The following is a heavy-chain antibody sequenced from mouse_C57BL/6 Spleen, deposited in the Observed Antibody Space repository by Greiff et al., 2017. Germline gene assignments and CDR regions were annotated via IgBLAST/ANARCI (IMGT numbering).Heavy chain of an antibody. V-gene: IGHV1-61*01. J-gene: IGHJ3*01. CDR3: ARWGGSSGYEPY. CDR2: IYPSDSET. D-gene: IGHD3-2*02. CDR1: GYTFTSYW. Sequence: VQLQQPGAELVRPGSSVKLSCKASGYTFTSYWMDWVKQRPGQGLEWIGNIYPSDSETHYNQKFKDKATLTVDKSSSTAYMQLSSLTSEDSAVDYCARWGGSSGYEPYWGQGTLVTVSA.